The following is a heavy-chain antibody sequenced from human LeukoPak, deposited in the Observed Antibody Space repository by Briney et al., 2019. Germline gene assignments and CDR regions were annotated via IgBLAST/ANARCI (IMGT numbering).Heavy chain of an antibody. V-gene: IGHV1-69*01. J-gene: IGHJ5*02. D-gene: IGHD2-2*01. CDR2: TIPIFGTA. CDR1: GGTFSSYV. CDR3: ARALLRYCSSTSCYWFDP. Sequence: SVKVSCKASGGTFSSYVISWVRQAPGQGLEWMGGTIPIFGTANYAQKFQGRVTITADESTSTAYMELSSLRSEDTAVYYCARALLRYCSSTSCYWFDPWGQGTLVTVSS.